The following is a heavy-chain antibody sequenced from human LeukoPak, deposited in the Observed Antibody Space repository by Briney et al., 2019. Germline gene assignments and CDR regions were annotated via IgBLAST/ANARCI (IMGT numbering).Heavy chain of an antibody. J-gene: IGHJ4*02. Sequence: GGSLRLSCAVSGFTFSSYWMSWVRQAPGKGLEWVANIKQDGSEKYYVDSVKGRFTISRGNAKNSLHLQMNSLRAEDTAVYYCARRDGYVSFYFDYWGQGTLVTVSS. CDR1: GFTFSSYW. CDR2: IKQDGSEK. CDR3: ARRDGYVSFYFDY. D-gene: IGHD5-24*01. V-gene: IGHV3-7*04.